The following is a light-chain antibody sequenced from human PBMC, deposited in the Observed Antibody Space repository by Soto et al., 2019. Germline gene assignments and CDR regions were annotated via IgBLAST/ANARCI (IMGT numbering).Light chain of an antibody. CDR1: SSDVGGYNY. J-gene: IGLJ2*01. CDR2: DVS. Sequence: ALTQPASVSGSPGQSITISCTGTSSDVGGYNYVSWYQQHPGKAPKLMIYDVSNRPSGVSNRFSGSKSGNTASLTISGLQAEDEADYYCSSYTSSSTLGVVFGGGTQLTVL. V-gene: IGLV2-14*01. CDR3: SSYTSSSTLGVV.